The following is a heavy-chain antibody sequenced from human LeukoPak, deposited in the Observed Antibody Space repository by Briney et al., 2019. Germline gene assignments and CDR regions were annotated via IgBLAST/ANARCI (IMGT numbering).Heavy chain of an antibody. D-gene: IGHD2-2*01. CDR2: IIPILGIA. J-gene: IGHJ6*04. V-gene: IGHV1-69*02. Sequence: SVKVSCKASGGTFSSYTISWVRQAPGQGLEWMGRIIPILGIANYAQKFQGRVTITADKSTSTAYMELSSLRSEDTAVYYCARDGVVRPPDCSSTSCYRHYYYGMDVWGKGTTVTVSS. CDR3: ARDGVVRPPDCSSTSCYRHYYYGMDV. CDR1: GGTFSSYT.